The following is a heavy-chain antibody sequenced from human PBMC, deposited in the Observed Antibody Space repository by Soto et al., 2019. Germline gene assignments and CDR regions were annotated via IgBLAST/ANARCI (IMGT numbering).Heavy chain of an antibody. V-gene: IGHV4-39*01. Sequence: SETLSLTCAVSGDSMSSSDYYWGWIRQPPGKGLEWIGSIYYSGSTYYNPSLQSRVAISVDTSKNQFSLKLKSVTAADTAICYCARRTVNIRTFYSGLKTHCFDYWGQGAPVTVSS. CDR1: GDSMSSSDYY. J-gene: IGHJ4*02. CDR2: IYYSGST. D-gene: IGHD6-19*01. CDR3: ARRTVNIRTFYSGLKTHCFDY.